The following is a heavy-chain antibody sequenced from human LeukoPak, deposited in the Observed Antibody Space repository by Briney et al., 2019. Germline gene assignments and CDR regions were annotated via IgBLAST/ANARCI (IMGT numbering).Heavy chain of an antibody. CDR1: GFTFSANW. V-gene: IGHV3-74*01. J-gene: IGHJ4*02. D-gene: IGHD3-10*01. CDR3: ATSYFGSVY. Sequence: HAGGSLRLSCAASGFTFSANWMHWVRQAPGKGLVWVSRVNSDGSNTIYADSVKGRFTISRDNAKNTLYLQMNSLRAEDTAVYYCATSYFGSVYWGQGILVTVSS. CDR2: VNSDGSNT.